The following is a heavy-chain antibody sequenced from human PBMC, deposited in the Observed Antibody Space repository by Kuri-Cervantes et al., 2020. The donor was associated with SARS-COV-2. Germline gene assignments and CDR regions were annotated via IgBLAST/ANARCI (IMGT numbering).Heavy chain of an antibody. Sequence: ESLKISCAVYGGSFSGYYWSWIRQPPGKGLEWIGEINHSGSTNYNPSLKSRVTISVDTSKNQFSLKLSSVTAADTAVYYCATSQNAMAGFFWFDPWGQGTLVTVSS. V-gene: IGHV4-34*01. D-gene: IGHD6-19*01. CDR1: GGSFSGYY. J-gene: IGHJ5*02. CDR2: INHSGST. CDR3: ATSQNAMAGFFWFDP.